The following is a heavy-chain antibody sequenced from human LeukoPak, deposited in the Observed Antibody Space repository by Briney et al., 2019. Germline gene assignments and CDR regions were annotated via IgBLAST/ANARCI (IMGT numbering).Heavy chain of an antibody. CDR2: IYYSGST. D-gene: IGHD1-26*01. Sequence: PSETLSLTCTVSGGSISSYYWSWIRQPPGKGLEWIGYIYYSGSTNYNPSLKSRVTISVDTSKNQFSLKLSSVTAADTAVYYCAREVGGSYYGVYFDYWGQGTLVTVSS. J-gene: IGHJ4*02. CDR3: AREVGGSYYGVYFDY. V-gene: IGHV4-59*01. CDR1: GGSISSYY.